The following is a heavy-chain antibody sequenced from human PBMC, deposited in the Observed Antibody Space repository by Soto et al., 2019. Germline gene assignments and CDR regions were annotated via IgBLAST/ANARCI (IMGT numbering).Heavy chain of an antibody. CDR2: IKDGGVT. CDR1: GGSFTGYS. V-gene: IGHV4-34*01. Sequence: QVQLQQWGAGLLKPSETLSLTCAVNGGSFTGYSWSGIRQPPGKGLEWIGEIKDGGVTNYSPSLKSRVTMSADTSKNQFSLNLNSVTAADTAVYYCARGQEGVVATHWDQGTLVTVSS. D-gene: IGHD5-12*01. J-gene: IGHJ4*02. CDR3: ARGQEGVVATH.